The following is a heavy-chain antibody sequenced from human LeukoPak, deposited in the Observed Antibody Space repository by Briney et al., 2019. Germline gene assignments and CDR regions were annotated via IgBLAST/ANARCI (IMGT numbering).Heavy chain of an antibody. Sequence: GASVKVSCKASGGTFSSYAISWVRQAPGQGLEWMGGIIPIFGTANYAQKFQGRVTMTRDTSSSTAYMELSRLRSDDTAIYYCARDGTFDIWGLGTMVTVSS. V-gene: IGHV1-69*05. CDR3: ARDGTFDI. CDR2: IIPIFGTA. CDR1: GGTFSSYA. J-gene: IGHJ3*02. D-gene: IGHD2-15*01.